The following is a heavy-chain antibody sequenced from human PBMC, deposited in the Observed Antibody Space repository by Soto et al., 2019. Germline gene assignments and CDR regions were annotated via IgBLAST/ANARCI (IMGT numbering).Heavy chain of an antibody. D-gene: IGHD1-26*01. V-gene: IGHV3-48*03. CDR2: ISSSGSTI. CDR3: ARDSSNTYSGSYLAGAFDI. CDR1: GFTFSSYE. J-gene: IGHJ3*02. Sequence: EVQLVESGGGLVQPGGSLRLSCAASGFTFSSYEMNWVRQAPGKGLEGVSYISSSGSTIYYADSVKGRFTISRDNAKNSLYLQMNSLRAEDTAVSYCARDSSNTYSGSYLAGAFDIWGQGTMVTVSS.